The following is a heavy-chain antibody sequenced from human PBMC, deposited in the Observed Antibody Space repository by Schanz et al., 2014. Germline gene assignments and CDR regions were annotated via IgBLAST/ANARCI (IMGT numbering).Heavy chain of an antibody. J-gene: IGHJ6*02. Sequence: PGGSLRLSCAASGFTFNDYYMNWIRQAPGKGLEWVSYISGSDNYINYADSVKGRFTISRDNAKNSLFLLMSSLRAEDSAVYYCARVWKDQYIVVRSGWSDGMDVWGQGTAVTVSS. D-gene: IGHD3-22*01. CDR2: ISGSDNYI. CDR1: GFTFNDYY. V-gene: IGHV3-11*06. CDR3: ARVWKDQYIVVRSGWSDGMDV.